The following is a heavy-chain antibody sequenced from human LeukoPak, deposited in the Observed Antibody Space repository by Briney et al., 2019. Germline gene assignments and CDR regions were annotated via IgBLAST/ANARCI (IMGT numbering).Heavy chain of an antibody. J-gene: IGHJ5*02. CDR1: GGTFSSYA. CDR2: IIPIFGTA. D-gene: IGHD6-13*01. Sequence: GSSVKVSCKASGGTFSSYAISWVRQAPGQGLEWMGGIIPIFGTANYAQKFQGRVTITADKSTSTAYMELSSLRSEDTAVYYCARGKYSSRGGNWFDPWGQGTLVTVSS. CDR3: ARGKYSSRGGNWFDP. V-gene: IGHV1-69*06.